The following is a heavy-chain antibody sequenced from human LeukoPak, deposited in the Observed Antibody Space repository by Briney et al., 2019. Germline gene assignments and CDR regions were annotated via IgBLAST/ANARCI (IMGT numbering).Heavy chain of an antibody. D-gene: IGHD6-6*01. Sequence: GGSLRLSCAASGFTFSSYGMHWVRQAPGKGLEWVSAISGSGGDTDYADSVKGWFTISRDNSKNTLYMQMSSLRAEDTAVYYCAKTRSIAAQIQYFGLDVWGQGTTVTVSS. CDR1: GFTFSSYG. V-gene: IGHV3-23*01. J-gene: IGHJ6*02. CDR2: ISGSGGDT. CDR3: AKTRSIAAQIQYFGLDV.